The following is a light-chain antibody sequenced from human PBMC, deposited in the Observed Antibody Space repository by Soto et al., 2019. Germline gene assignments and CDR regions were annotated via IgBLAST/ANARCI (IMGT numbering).Light chain of an antibody. J-gene: IGLJ1*01. Sequence: QSALTQPPSASGSPGQSVTISCTGTSSDVGGYNYVSWFQQHPGKAPKLIIHEVNQRASGVPDRFSGSKSGNTASLTVSGLQAEDEGTYYCSSYGGYNNVVFGTGTKLTVL. V-gene: IGLV2-8*01. CDR2: EVN. CDR3: SSYGGYNNVV. CDR1: SSDVGGYNY.